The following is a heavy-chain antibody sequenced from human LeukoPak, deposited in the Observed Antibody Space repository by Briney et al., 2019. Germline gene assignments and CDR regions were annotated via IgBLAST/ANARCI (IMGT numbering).Heavy chain of an antibody. V-gene: IGHV3-23*01. J-gene: IGHJ4*02. CDR3: AKNRGVLRNFDCYDY. CDR2: ISGSGDST. D-gene: IGHD3-9*01. Sequence: AGGSLRLSCGVSGFAFRSYGMSWVRQAPGKGLEWVSAISGSGDSTYYADSVKGRFTISRDNSKNTLYLQVNSLRAEDTAVYYCAKNRGVLRNFDCYDYWGQGTLVTVSS. CDR1: GFAFRSYG.